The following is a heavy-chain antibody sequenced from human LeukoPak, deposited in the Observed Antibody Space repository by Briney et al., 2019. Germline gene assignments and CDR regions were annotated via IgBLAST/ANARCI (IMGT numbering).Heavy chain of an antibody. J-gene: IGHJ4*02. CDR2: ISSGGSA. CDR1: GFTFSNYA. CDR3: ARELTYSGSHRNFDS. Sequence: GSLRLSCAASGFTFSNYAMTWVRQPPGKGLEWMGGISSGGSAFYNPSVRSRVTISLDTSRNQFSLKLTSVTAADTAFYYCARELTYSGSHRNFDSWGQGTLVTVSS. V-gene: IGHV4-59*12. D-gene: IGHD1-26*01.